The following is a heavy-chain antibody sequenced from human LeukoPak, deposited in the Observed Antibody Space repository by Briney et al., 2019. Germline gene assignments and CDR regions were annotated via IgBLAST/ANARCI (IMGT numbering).Heavy chain of an antibody. Sequence: SVKVSCKASGGTFSSYAISWVRQAPGQGLEWMGGIIPIFGTANYSEKFQGRVSITADESSSTAYMDLSNRRSEDTAVYYCARDGGYSSSSSASFDYWGQGTLVTVSS. CDR2: IIPIFGTA. CDR1: GGTFSSYA. CDR3: ARDGGYSSSSSASFDY. D-gene: IGHD6-13*01. V-gene: IGHV1-69*13. J-gene: IGHJ4*02.